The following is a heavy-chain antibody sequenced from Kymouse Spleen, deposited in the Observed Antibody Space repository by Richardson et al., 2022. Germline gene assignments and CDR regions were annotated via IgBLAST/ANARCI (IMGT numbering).Heavy chain of an antibody. CDR1: GFTFDDYA. Sequence: EVQLVESGGGLVQPGRSLRLSCAASGFTFDDYAMHWVRQAPGKGLEWVSGISWNSGSIGYADSVKGRFTISRDNAKNSLYLQMNSLRAEDTALYYCAKDIGYSSSWYVGGMDVWGQGTTVTVSS. J-gene: IGHJ6*02. D-gene: IGHD6-13*01. CDR2: ISWNSGSI. V-gene: IGHV3-9*01. CDR3: AKDIGYSSSWYVGGMDV.